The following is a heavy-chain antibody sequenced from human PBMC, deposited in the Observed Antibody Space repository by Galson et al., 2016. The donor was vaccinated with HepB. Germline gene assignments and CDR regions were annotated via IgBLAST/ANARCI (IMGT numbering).Heavy chain of an antibody. V-gene: IGHV1-18*01. CDR2: ISTFDGLT. D-gene: IGHD5-24*01. J-gene: IGHJ5*02. Sequence: SVKVSCKASGYTFTSYGISWLRQAPGQGLEWMGWISTFDGLTNSAQKFQGRVTMTTDTSTRTAYMELRSLTSDDTAIYYCVKDSTWGIPTPGTNYVDPWGQGTLVTVSS. CDR3: VKDSTWGIPTPGTNYVDP. CDR1: GYTFTSYG.